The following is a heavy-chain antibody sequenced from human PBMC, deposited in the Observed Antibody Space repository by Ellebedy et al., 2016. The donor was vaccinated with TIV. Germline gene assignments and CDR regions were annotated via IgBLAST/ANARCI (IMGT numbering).Heavy chain of an antibody. Sequence: GESLKISCAASGFTFSSYTIHWVRQAPGKGLEWVAFIASDGNNKFYADSVKGRFIISRDNSKNTLYLQMNSLRAEDTAIYYCARDPVGVGPAFDVWGQGTMVTVSS. D-gene: IGHD4-23*01. CDR1: GFTFSSYT. J-gene: IGHJ3*01. CDR2: IASDGNNK. V-gene: IGHV3-30-3*01. CDR3: ARDPVGVGPAFDV.